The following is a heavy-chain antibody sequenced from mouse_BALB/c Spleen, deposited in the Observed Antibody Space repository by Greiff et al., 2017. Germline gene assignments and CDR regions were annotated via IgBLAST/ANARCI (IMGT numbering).Heavy chain of an antibody. Sequence: QPGAELVKPGASVKMSCKASGYTFTSYNMHWVKQTPGQGLEWIGAIYPGNGDTSYNQKFKGKATLTADKSSSTAYMQLSSLTSEDSAVYYCASDDYGYAMDYWGQGTSVTVSS. CDR2: IYPGNGDT. CDR1: GYTFTSYN. V-gene: IGHV1-12*01. J-gene: IGHJ4*01. CDR3: ASDDYGYAMDY. D-gene: IGHD1-1*01.